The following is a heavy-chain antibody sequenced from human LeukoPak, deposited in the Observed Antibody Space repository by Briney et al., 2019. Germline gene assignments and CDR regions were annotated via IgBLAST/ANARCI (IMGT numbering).Heavy chain of an antibody. CDR3: ARDHQLGAPMEDV. CDR2: ISSSGSTI. CDR1: GFTFSDYY. Sequence: GGSLRLSCAAFGFTFSDYYMSWIRQAPGKGLEWVSYISSSGSTIYYADSVKGRFTISRDNTKNSLYLQMNSLRAEDTAVYYCARDHQLGAPMEDVWGQGTMVTVSS. D-gene: IGHD6-6*01. J-gene: IGHJ3*01. V-gene: IGHV3-11*04.